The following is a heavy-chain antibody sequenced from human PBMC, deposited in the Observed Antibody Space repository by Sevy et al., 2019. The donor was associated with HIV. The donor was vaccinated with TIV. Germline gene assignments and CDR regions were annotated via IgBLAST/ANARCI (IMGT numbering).Heavy chain of an antibody. J-gene: IGHJ4*02. CDR1: GFTFSSYW. CDR2: IKQDGSEK. D-gene: IGHD3-10*01. Sequence: GSLRLSCAASGFTFSSYWMSWVRQAPGKGLEWVANIKQDGSEKYYVDSVKGRFTISRDNAKNSLYLQMNSLRAEDTAVYYCARDRGSGSYSYYYFDYWGQGTLVTVSS. V-gene: IGHV3-7*01. CDR3: ARDRGSGSYSYYYFDY.